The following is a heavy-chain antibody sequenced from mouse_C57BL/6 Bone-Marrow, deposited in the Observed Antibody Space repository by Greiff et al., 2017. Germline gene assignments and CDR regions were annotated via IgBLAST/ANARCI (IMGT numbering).Heavy chain of an antibody. V-gene: IGHV1-69*01. D-gene: IGHD1-1*01. J-gene: IGHJ2*01. CDR1: GYTFTSSW. CDR2: IDPSDSYT. Sequence: QVQLQPPGAELVMPGASVKLSCKASGYTFTSSWMHWVKQRPGQGLEWIGEIDPSDSYTNYNQKFKGKSTLTVDKSSSTAYMQLSSLTSEDSAVYYCAREGTTVVAAYYFDYWGQGTTLTVSA. CDR3: AREGTTVVAAYYFDY.